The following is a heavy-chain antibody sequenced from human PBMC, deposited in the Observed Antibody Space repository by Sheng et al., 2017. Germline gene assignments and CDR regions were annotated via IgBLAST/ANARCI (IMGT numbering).Heavy chain of an antibody. D-gene: IGHD4-17*01. CDR1: GGSFSGYY. Sequence: QVQLQQWGAGLLKPSETLSLTCAVYGGSFSGYYWSWIRQPPGKGLEWIGEINHSGSTNYNPSLKSRVTISVDTSKNQFSLKLSSVTAADTAVYYCARGLRDYGDEAGYWGQGTLVTVSS. J-gene: IGHJ4*02. CDR2: INHSGST. V-gene: IGHV4-34*01. CDR3: ARGLRDYGDEAGY.